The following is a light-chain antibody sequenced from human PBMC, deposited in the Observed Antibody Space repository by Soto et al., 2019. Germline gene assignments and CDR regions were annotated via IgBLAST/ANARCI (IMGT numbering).Light chain of an antibody. CDR3: SSFTSSTTYV. V-gene: IGLV2-14*01. CDR1: SSDVGGYNY. Sequence: QSVLTQPASVSGYPGQSITISCTGTSSDVGGYNYVSWYQQHPGKAPKLMIYDVSNRPSGVSNRFSGSKSGNTASLTISGLQTEDEADYYCSSFTSSTTYVFGTGTQLTVL. CDR2: DVS. J-gene: IGLJ1*01.